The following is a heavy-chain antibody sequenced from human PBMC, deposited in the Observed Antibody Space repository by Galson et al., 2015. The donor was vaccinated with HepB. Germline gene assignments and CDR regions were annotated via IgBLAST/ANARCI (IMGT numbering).Heavy chain of an antibody. Sequence: SLRLSCAASGFTVSSNYMSWVRQAPGKGLEWVSVIYSGGSTYYADSVKGRFTISRDNSKNTLYLQMNSLRAEDTAVYYCAREGAVSSWYFDYWGQGTLVTVSS. CDR1: GFTVSSNY. J-gene: IGHJ4*02. CDR2: IYSGGST. D-gene: IGHD6-13*01. CDR3: AREGAVSSWYFDY. V-gene: IGHV3-66*01.